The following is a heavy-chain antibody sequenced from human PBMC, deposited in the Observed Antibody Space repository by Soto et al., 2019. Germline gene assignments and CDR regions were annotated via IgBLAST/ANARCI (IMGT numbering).Heavy chain of an antibody. V-gene: IGHV1-8*01. CDR1: GYTFNSYD. J-gene: IGHJ6*03. CDR3: AKVSPDYYADMDV. CDR2: MNPNGGNT. Sequence: SGMLSCKASGYTFNSYDINWVRQATGQGLEWMGWMNPNGGNTGYAQKFQGRVTMTRNTSISTAYMELSSLRSEDTAVYYCAKVSPDYYADMDVWGKGTTVTVSS.